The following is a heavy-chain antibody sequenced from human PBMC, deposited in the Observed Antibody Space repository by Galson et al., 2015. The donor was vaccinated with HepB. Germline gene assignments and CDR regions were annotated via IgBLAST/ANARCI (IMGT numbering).Heavy chain of an antibody. V-gene: IGHV1-69-2*01. D-gene: IGHD3-10*01. CDR3: ATDLGITMVRGGEVWFDP. Sequence: VKVSCKVSGYTFTDYYMHWVQQAPGKGLEWMGLVDPEDGETIYAEKFQGRVTITADTSTDTAYMELSSLRSEDTAVYYCATDLGITMVRGGEVWFDPWGQGTLVTVSS. CDR2: VDPEDGET. J-gene: IGHJ5*02. CDR1: GYTFTDYY.